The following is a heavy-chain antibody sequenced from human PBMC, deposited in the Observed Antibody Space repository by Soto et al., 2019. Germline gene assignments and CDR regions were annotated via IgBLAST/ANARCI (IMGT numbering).Heavy chain of an antibody. CDR2: ANDRGIT. Sequence: QVQLQQWGAGLLKPSETLSLTCAVYGGFFRDFYWSWIPQPPGKGLESSGEANDRGITNYNPSIRGRVPMSVDTSKNQVYLKVTSVTAADTAVYYCASGRGKCRDTNCFAPLYYYYYGMDVWGQGTTVTVSS. CDR3: ASGRGKCRDTNCFAPLYYYYYGMDV. V-gene: IGHV4-34*01. D-gene: IGHD2-2*01. J-gene: IGHJ6*02. CDR1: GGFFRDFY.